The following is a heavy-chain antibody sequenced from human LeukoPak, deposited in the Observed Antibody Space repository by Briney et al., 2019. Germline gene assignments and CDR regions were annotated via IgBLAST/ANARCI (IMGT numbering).Heavy chain of an antibody. CDR3: AKILMIRGPPGK. D-gene: IGHD3-10*01. V-gene: IGHV3-30*18. J-gene: IGHJ4*02. Sequence: PGGSLRLSCAASGFTFSSYDMHWVRQAPGKGLEWVAVISSDGSEKYYADSVKGRFTISRDNSKNTVFLQMNSLRAEDTAVFYCAKILMIRGPPGKWGQGTLVTVSS. CDR1: GFTFSSYD. CDR2: ISSDGSEK.